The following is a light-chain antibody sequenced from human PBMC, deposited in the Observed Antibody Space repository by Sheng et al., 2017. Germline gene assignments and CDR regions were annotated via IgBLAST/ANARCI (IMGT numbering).Light chain of an antibody. Sequence: DLQMTQSPSTLSASVGDRVTITCRASQSINSWLAWYQQKPGKAPNLLIHKASTLKSGVPSRFSGTGSGTEFTLTISSLQPDDFATYYCQRLNTYPLTFGGGTKVEIK. CDR3: QRLNTYPLT. J-gene: IGKJ4*01. CDR1: QSINSW. CDR2: KAS. V-gene: IGKV1-5*03.